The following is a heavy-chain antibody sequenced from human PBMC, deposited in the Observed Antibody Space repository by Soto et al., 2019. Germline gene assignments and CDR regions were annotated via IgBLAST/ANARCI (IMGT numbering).Heavy chain of an antibody. J-gene: IGHJ4*02. D-gene: IGHD3-22*01. CDR1: GFSFSTFG. V-gene: IGHV3-30*03. Sequence: SLRLSCTASGFSFSTFGMHWVRQAPGKGLEWVGVISHDGKNEYYADSVKGRFTISRDNSKKTLYLQMNSLRPEDTAVYYCASIYYYDSSGFSDFDYWGQGALVTVS. CDR2: ISHDGKNE. CDR3: ASIYYYDSSGFSDFDY.